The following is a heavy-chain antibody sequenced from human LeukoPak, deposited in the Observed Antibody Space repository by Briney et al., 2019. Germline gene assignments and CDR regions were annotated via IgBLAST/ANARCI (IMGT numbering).Heavy chain of an antibody. Sequence: PGGSLRLSCAASGFTFSGYWMSWVRQAPGKGLEWVANIKQDGSQKYYVDSVRGRFTISRDNAENSLYLQMNSLTAEDTAVYYCARLYCNIPTCYANLDSWGQGILVAVSS. D-gene: IGHD2/OR15-2a*01. V-gene: IGHV3-7*04. CDR3: ARLYCNIPTCYANLDS. CDR2: IKQDGSQK. CDR1: GFTFSGYW. J-gene: IGHJ4*02.